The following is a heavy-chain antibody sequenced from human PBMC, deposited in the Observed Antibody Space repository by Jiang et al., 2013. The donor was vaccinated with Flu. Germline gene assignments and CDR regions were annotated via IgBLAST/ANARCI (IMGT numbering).Heavy chain of an antibody. D-gene: IGHD1-26*01. Sequence: AASGFTFSSYAMHWVRQAPGKGLEWVAVISYDGSNKYYADSVKGRFTISRDNSKNTLYLQMNSLRAEDTAVYYCARGGSGSYYWFSGLGYWGQGTLVTVSS. CDR2: ISYDGSNK. V-gene: IGHV3-30-3*01. J-gene: IGHJ4*02. CDR3: ARGGSGSYYWFSGLGY. CDR1: GFTFSSYA.